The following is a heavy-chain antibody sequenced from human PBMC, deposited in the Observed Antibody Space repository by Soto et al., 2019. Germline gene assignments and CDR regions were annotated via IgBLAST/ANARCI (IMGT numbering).Heavy chain of an antibody. CDR3: ARSSGWRQVGVYNYGLDV. V-gene: IGHV3-11*06. D-gene: IGHD2-8*01. CDR1: GFFLSNNW. J-gene: IGHJ6*02. Sequence: QVQLVESGGGWVTPGESLRLSCIGSGFFLSNNWMTWIRQAPGKGLEWVSYISASGDDTIYADSLKGRFTISRDNARNSLWLQINSLTAEDTAVYYCARSSGWRQVGVYNYGLDVWGQGTTVIVSS. CDR2: ISASGDDT.